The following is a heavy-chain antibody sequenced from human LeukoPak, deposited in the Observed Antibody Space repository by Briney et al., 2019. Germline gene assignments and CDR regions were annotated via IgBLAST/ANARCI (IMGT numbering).Heavy chain of an antibody. CDR2: INPNSGGT. V-gene: IGHV1-2*02. CDR3: ARAVYGDYVGGLDY. D-gene: IGHD4-17*01. CDR1: GYTFTGYY. J-gene: IGHJ4*02. Sequence: ASVKVSCKASGYTFTGYYMHWVRQAPGQGFEWMGWINPNSGGTNYAQKFQGRVTMTRDTSISTAYMELSRLRSDDTAVYYCARAVYGDYVGGLDYWGQGTLVTVSS.